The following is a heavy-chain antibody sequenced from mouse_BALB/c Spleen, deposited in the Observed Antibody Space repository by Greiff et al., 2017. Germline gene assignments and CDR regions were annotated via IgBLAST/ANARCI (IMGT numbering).Heavy chain of an antibody. J-gene: IGHJ4*01. D-gene: IGHD3-2*01. CDR1: GYSITSDYA. CDR3: ARTDSSGYRGAMDY. Sequence: EVMLVESGPGLVKPSQSLSLTCTVTGYSITSDYAWNWIRQFPGNKLEWMGYISYSGSTSYNPSLKSRISITRDTSKNQFFLQLNSVTTEDTATYYCARTDSSGYRGAMDYWGQGTSVTVSS. V-gene: IGHV3-2*02. CDR2: ISYSGST.